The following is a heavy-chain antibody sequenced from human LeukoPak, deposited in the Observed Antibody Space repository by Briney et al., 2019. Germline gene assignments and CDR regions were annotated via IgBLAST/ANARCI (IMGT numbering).Heavy chain of an antibody. CDR3: ARRYCGGTVYDI. CDR2: IDYSGST. Sequence: PSQSLSLTCTVSGRSISSGGYYWSWIRQQPGNGLEWFVYIDYSGSTYYNPSLKTRVTISVDTSKNQFSLKLSSVTAADTAVYYCARRYCGGTVYDIWGQGTMVTVSS. CDR1: GRSISSGGYY. J-gene: IGHJ3*02. V-gene: IGHV4-31*03. D-gene: IGHD4-23*01.